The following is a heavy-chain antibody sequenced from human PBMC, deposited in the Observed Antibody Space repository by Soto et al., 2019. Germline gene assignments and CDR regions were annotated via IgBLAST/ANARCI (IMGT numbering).Heavy chain of an antibody. D-gene: IGHD1-7*01. V-gene: IGHV1-2*04. CDR1: GYTFTGYY. J-gene: IGHJ5*02. CDR3: ARVSPGNYNWFDP. CDR2: INPNSGGT. Sequence: ASVKVSCKASGYTFTGYYMHWVRQAPGQGLEWMGWINPNSGGTNYAQKFQGWVTMTRDTYISTAYMELSRLRSDDTAVYYCARVSPGNYNWFDPWGQGTLVTVSS.